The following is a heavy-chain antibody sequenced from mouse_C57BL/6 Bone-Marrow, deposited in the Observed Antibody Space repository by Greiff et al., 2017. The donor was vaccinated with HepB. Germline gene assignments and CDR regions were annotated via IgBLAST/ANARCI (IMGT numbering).Heavy chain of an antibody. Sequence: DVMLVESGGGLVKPGGSLKLSCAASGFTFSSYAMSWVRQTPEKRLEWVATISDGGSYTYYPDNVKGRFTISRDNAKNNLYLQMSHLKSEDTAMYYCARDGGGGGDYWGQGTTLTVSS. CDR2: ISDGGSYT. CDR1: GFTFSSYA. J-gene: IGHJ2*01. V-gene: IGHV5-4*01. CDR3: ARDGGGGGDY.